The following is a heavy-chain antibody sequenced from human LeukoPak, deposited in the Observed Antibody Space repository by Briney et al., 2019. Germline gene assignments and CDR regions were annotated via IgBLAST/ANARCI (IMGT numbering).Heavy chain of an antibody. CDR2: IYISGST. J-gene: IGHJ6*03. CDR1: GGSISSYY. Sequence: SETLSLTCTVSGGSISSYYWSWIRQPAGKGLEWIGRIYISGSTNYNPSLKSRVTMSVDTSKNQFSLKLSSVTAADTAVYYCAGDHKQWLAYYYYYYMDVWGKGTTVTVSS. CDR3: AGDHKQWLAYYYYYYMDV. V-gene: IGHV4-4*07. D-gene: IGHD6-19*01.